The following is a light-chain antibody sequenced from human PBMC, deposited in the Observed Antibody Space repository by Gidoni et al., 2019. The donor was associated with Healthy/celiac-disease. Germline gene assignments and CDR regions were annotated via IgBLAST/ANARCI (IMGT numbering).Light chain of an antibody. Sequence: DIEMTQSPDSLAVSLGERATINCKSSQSVLYSSNNKNYLAWYQQKPGKPPKLLIYWASTRESGVPDRFSGSGSGTDFTLTISSLQAEDVAVYYCQQYYSTPLTFGGGTKVEIK. CDR2: WAS. J-gene: IGKJ4*01. CDR3: QQYYSTPLT. V-gene: IGKV4-1*01. CDR1: QSVLYSSNNKNY.